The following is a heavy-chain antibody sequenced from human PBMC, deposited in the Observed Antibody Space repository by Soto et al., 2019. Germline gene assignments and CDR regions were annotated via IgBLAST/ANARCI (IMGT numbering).Heavy chain of an antibody. V-gene: IGHV4-61*08. CDR3: ARGPAYIDGWRTFDL. CDR1: DDSFRGAEYY. CDR2: TYYNGDT. D-gene: IGHD6-19*01. J-gene: IGHJ4*02. Sequence: PSETQSLTCTVSDDSFRGAEYYWSWIRQPLGKGPEWIGYTYYNGDTKYNPALRSRVTMSEDTSKNQFSLRLSSVTAADTAVYFCARGPAYIDGWRTFDLWGRGILVTVSS.